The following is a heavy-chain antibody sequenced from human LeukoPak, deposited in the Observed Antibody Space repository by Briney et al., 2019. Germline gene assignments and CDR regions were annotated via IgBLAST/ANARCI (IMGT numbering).Heavy chain of an antibody. Sequence: SETLSLTCTVSNGSISSFYWTWIRQPPGKGLEWIGYIYYTGSTDYNPTLKSRVTISVDTSKNQFSLKLSSVTAADTAVYYCARAWHSDGGDYYSESPYWHFDFWGRGTLVTVSS. CDR2: IYYTGST. CDR1: NGSISSFY. J-gene: IGHJ2*01. V-gene: IGHV4-59*01. CDR3: ARAWHSDGGDYYSESPYWHFDF. D-gene: IGHD2-21*01.